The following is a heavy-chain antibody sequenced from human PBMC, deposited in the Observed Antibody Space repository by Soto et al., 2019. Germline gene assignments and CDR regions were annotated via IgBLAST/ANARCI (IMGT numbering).Heavy chain of an antibody. Sequence: QVQLVQSGAEVKKPGSSVKVSCKASGGTFSNYAISWVRQAPGQGLEWMGGITPIFGAANYAQKFQGRVTITADESTNTAYMELSSLRSEDTALYYCARGWRYDILTAYSYWGQGTLVTVSS. J-gene: IGHJ4*02. CDR3: ARGWRYDILTAYSY. CDR2: ITPIFGAA. D-gene: IGHD3-9*01. CDR1: GGTFSNYA. V-gene: IGHV1-69*01.